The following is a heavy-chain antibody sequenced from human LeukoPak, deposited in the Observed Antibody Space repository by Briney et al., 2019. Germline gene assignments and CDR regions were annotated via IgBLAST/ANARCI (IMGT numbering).Heavy chain of an antibody. CDR1: GFTFSSYA. V-gene: IGHV3-64D*09. D-gene: IGHD3-22*01. CDR3: VKDRSVYYYDSSFDY. CDR2: VSGNGGTT. Sequence: PGGSLRLSCSASGFTFSSYAMHWVRQAPGKGLEYVSGVSGNGGTTYYADSVEGRFTISRDNSKNTLYLQMSSLRVADTAAYYCVKDRSVYYYDSSFDYWGQGTLVTVSS. J-gene: IGHJ4*02.